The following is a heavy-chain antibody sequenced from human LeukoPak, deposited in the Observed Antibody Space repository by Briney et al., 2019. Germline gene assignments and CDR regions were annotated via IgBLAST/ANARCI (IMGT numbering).Heavy chain of an antibody. Sequence: GSSVKVSCKASGGTFSIYAISWVRQAPGQGLEWMGGIIPIFGTANYAQKFQGRVTITADESTSTAYMELSTLRSEDAAVYYCARGGGIAAAATYIDYWGQGTLVTVSS. D-gene: IGHD6-13*01. CDR2: IIPIFGTA. J-gene: IGHJ4*02. V-gene: IGHV1-69*01. CDR3: ARGGGIAAAATYIDY. CDR1: GGTFSIYA.